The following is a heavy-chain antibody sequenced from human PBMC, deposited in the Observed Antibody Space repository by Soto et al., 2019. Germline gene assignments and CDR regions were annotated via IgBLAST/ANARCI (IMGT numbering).Heavy chain of an antibody. CDR3: ARVGGWQPAEHFQH. J-gene: IGHJ1*01. V-gene: IGHV3-7*01. D-gene: IGHD3-16*01. Sequence: EVQLVESGGGLVQPGGSLRLSCAASGFTFTSYWMSWVRQAPGKGLEWVANIKQDGSEKYYAGSVKGRFTISSENAKNSLYLQMNCPRAEDTAVYYCARVGGWQPAEHFQHWGQGTLVTVSS. CDR2: IKQDGSEK. CDR1: GFTFTSYW.